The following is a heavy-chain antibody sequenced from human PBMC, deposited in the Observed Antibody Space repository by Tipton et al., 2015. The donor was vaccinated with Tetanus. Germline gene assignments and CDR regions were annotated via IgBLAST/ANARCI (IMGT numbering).Heavy chain of an antibody. V-gene: IGHV1-18*01. CDR3: AREAVSWLGYFDS. CDR1: GYTFTRYG. Sequence: QLVQSGAEVKKPGASVKVSCKASGYTFTRYGISWVRQAPGQGLEWMGWLSAIGNTHYEQKVQGRVTMTTDPSTSTADMELRSLRADDPAMYYCAREAVSWLGYFDSWGQGTLVTASS. J-gene: IGHJ4*02. CDR2: LSAIGNT. D-gene: IGHD6-19*01.